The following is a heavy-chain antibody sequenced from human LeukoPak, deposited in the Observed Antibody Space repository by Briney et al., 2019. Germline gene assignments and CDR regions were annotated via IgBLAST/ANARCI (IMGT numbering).Heavy chain of an antibody. J-gene: IGHJ4*02. V-gene: IGHV4-39*02. Sequence: SETLSLTCTVSGGSISSSNYYRGWIRQPPGKGLEWIGEIIHSGRANYSPSLKSRLTLSVDPSMNHFSLRLSSVTAADTAVYYCARGTVLTGYASFDYWGQGALVTVSS. CDR3: ARGTVLTGYASFDY. CDR2: IIHSGRA. D-gene: IGHD3-16*01. CDR1: GGSISSSNYY.